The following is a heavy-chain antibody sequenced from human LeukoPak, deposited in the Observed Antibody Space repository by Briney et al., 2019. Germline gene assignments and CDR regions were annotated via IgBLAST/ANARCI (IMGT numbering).Heavy chain of an antibody. CDR2: INPSGGST. V-gene: IGHV1-46*01. CDR1: GYTFSSYY. J-gene: IGHJ6*02. D-gene: IGHD2-15*01. CDR3: ARDLVVVVAATRPGDYYYGMDV. Sequence: ASVKVSCKASGYTFSSYYMHWVRQAPGQGLEWMGIINPSGGSTSYAQKFQGRVTMTRDTSTSTVYMELSSLRSEDTAVYYCARDLVVVVAATRPGDYYYGMDVWGQGTTVTVSS.